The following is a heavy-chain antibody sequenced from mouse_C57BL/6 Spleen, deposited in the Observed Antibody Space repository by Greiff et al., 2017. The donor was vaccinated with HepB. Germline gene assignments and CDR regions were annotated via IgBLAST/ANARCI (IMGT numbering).Heavy chain of an antibody. D-gene: IGHD2-2*01. Sequence: QVQLQQPGAELVKPGASVKLSCKASGYTFTSYWMHWVKQRPGRGLEWIGRIDPNSGGTKYNEKFKSKATLTVDKPSSTAYRHLSRRTAEDSAVYYCAIEGPSGYDWGGYYFDYWGQGTTLTVSS. CDR2: IDPNSGGT. V-gene: IGHV1-72*01. CDR1: GYTFTSYW. CDR3: AIEGPSGYDWGGYYFDY. J-gene: IGHJ2*01.